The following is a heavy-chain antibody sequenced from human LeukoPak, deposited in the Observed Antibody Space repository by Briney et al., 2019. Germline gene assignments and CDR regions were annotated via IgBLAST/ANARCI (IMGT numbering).Heavy chain of an antibody. CDR3: ARGYCGGDCQTRDAFDV. Sequence: ASVKVSCKASGYTFTSYYMHWVRQAPGQGLEWMGIINPSGGGTRYAQNFQGRVTMTRDMSTSTVYMALSSLRPEDTAVYYCARGYCGGDCQTRDAFDVWGQGTMVTVSS. CDR1: GYTFTSYY. CDR2: INPSGGGT. V-gene: IGHV1-46*01. J-gene: IGHJ3*01. D-gene: IGHD2-21*02.